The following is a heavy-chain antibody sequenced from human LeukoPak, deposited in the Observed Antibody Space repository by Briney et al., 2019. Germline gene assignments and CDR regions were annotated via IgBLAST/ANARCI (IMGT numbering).Heavy chain of an antibody. CDR3: ARDLDTRNSYEFAY. V-gene: IGHV3-74*03. CDR1: GFLFSTYW. Sequence: GGSLRLSCAASGFLFSTYWMHWVRQAPGKGLVWVSRIRSDGNSTTYADSVKGRFTISRDNAKNSLYLQMNSLRAEDTAVYYCARDLDTRNSYEFAYWGQGTLVTVSS. J-gene: IGHJ4*02. D-gene: IGHD5-18*01. CDR2: IRSDGNST.